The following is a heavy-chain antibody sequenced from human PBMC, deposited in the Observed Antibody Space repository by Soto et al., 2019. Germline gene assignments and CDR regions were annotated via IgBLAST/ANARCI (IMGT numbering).Heavy chain of an antibody. J-gene: IGHJ4*02. D-gene: IGHD6-13*01. CDR2: IYYSGST. Sequence: QLQLQESGPGLVKPSETLSLTCTVSGGSISSSSYYWGWIRQPPGKGLEWIGSIYYSGSTYYNPSLKSRVTISVDTSKNQFSLKLSSVTAADTAVYYCARRKQLVGGGLDYWGQGTLVTVSS. CDR3: ARRKQLVGGGLDY. V-gene: IGHV4-39*01. CDR1: GGSISSSSYY.